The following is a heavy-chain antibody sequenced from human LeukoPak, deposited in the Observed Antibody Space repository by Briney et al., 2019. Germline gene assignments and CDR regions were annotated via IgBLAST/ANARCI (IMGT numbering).Heavy chain of an antibody. D-gene: IGHD3-16*01. J-gene: IGHJ4*02. CDR3: ARVGDYALKD. Sequence: SETLSLTCTVSGGSISSYHWSWIRQPAGKGLEWIGRFHTSGSTNYNPSLKSRVTMSVDTSKNQFSLKLSSVTAADTAVYYCARVGDYALKDWGQGTLVTVSS. CDR2: FHTSGST. V-gene: IGHV4-4*07. CDR1: GGSISSYH.